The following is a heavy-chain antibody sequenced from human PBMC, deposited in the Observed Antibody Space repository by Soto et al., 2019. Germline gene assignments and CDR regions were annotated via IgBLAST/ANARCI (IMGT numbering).Heavy chain of an antibody. CDR1: GGSISSGDYY. V-gene: IGHV4-30-4*01. D-gene: IGHD3-22*01. J-gene: IGHJ5*02. CDR3: AREAVVVVTSSPLNWFDP. Sequence: PSVTLSLTCTVSGGSISSGDYYWSWIRQPPGKGLEWIGYIYYSGSTYYNPSLKSRVTISVDTSKNQFSLKLSSVTAADTAVYYCAREAVVVVTSSPLNWFDPWGQGTLVTVSS. CDR2: IYYSGST.